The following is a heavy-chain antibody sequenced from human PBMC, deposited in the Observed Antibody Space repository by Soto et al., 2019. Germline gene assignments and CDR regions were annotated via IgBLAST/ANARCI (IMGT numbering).Heavy chain of an antibody. CDR3: ARDPVVARGGPGVNI. V-gene: IGHV5-10-1*01. CDR1: GYSFTSYW. Sequence: GESLKISCKGSGYSFTSYWISWVRQMPGKGLEWMGRIDPSDSYTNYSPSFQGHVTISADKSISTAYLQWSSLKASDSAMYYCARDPVVARGGPGVNIWGQGTMVTVSS. D-gene: IGHD3-22*01. CDR2: IDPSDSYT. J-gene: IGHJ3*02.